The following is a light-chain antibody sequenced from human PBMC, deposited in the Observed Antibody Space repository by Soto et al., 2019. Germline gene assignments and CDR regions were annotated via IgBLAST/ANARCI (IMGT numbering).Light chain of an antibody. CDR3: QQAASFPIT. V-gene: IGKV3-20*01. Sequence: EIVLTQAPGTLSLPPGERATLSCRASQSVSSSYLAWYQQKPGQAPRLLIYGASSRATGIPDRFSGSGSGTDFTLTISRLEPEDFATYYCQQAASFPITFGQGTRLEI. CDR2: GAS. J-gene: IGKJ5*01. CDR1: QSVSSSY.